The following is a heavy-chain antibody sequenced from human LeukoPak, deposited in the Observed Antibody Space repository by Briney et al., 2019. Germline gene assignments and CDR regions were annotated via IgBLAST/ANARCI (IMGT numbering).Heavy chain of an antibody. Sequence: GGPLRLSCAASGFTFSSYSMNWVRQAPGKGLEWVSYISSSSSTIYYADSVKGRFTISRDNAKNSLYLQMNSLRAEDTAVYYCARELYDSSGYYARADYWGQGTLVTVSS. D-gene: IGHD3-22*01. CDR1: GFTFSSYS. CDR3: ARELYDSSGYYARADY. CDR2: ISSSSSTI. J-gene: IGHJ4*02. V-gene: IGHV3-48*01.